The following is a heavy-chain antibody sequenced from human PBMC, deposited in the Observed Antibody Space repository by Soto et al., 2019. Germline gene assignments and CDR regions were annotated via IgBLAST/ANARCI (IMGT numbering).Heavy chain of an antibody. Sequence: QVQLVESGGGVVQPGRSLRLSCAASGFTFSSYAMHWVRQAPGKGLEWVAVISYDGSNKYYADSVKGRFTISRDNSXXTLYLQMNSLRAEDTAVYYCARGIVVVTAPQYFQHWGQGTLVTVSS. J-gene: IGHJ1*01. D-gene: IGHD2-21*02. CDR1: GFTFSSYA. V-gene: IGHV3-30-3*01. CDR3: ARGIVVVTAPQYFQH. CDR2: ISYDGSNK.